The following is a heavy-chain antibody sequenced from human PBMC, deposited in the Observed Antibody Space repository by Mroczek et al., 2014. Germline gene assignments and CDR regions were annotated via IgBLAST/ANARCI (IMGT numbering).Heavy chain of an antibody. CDR1: GGSISSGGYY. Sequence: QVQLQESGPGLVKPSQTLSLTCTVSGGSISSGGYYWSWIRQHPGKGLEWIGYIYYSGSTYYNPSLKSRVTISVDTSKNQFSLKLSSVTAADTAVYYCAREAIVVVPAAGYGMDVWGQGTRSPSP. CDR2: IYYSGST. V-gene: IGHV4-31*03. CDR3: AREAIVVVPAAGYGMDV. D-gene: IGHD2-2*01. J-gene: IGHJ6*02.